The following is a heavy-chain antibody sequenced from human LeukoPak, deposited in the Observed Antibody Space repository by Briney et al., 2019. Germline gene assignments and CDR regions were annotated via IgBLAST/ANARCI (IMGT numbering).Heavy chain of an antibody. J-gene: IGHJ6*03. Sequence: GASVKVSCKASGGTFSSYAISWVRQAPGQGLEWMGGIIPIFGTANYAQKFQGRVTITTDESTSTAYMELSSLRSEDTAVYYCARGKRGTTYYYMDVWGKGTTVTVSS. CDR1: GGTFSSYA. D-gene: IGHD1-1*01. CDR3: ARGKRGTTYYYMDV. CDR2: IIPIFGTA. V-gene: IGHV1-69*05.